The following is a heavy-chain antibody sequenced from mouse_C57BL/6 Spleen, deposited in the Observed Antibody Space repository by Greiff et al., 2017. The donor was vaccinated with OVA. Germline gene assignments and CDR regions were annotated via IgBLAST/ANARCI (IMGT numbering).Heavy chain of an antibody. CDR1: GYAFSSYW. J-gene: IGHJ4*01. CDR3: ARSHYYGSDYYAMDY. Sequence: QVQLKESGAELVKPGASVKISCKASGYAFSSYWMNWVKQRPGKGLEWIGQIYPGDGDTNYNGKFKGKATLTADKSSSTAYMPLSSLTSEDSAVYFCARSHYYGSDYYAMDYWGQGTSVTVSS. D-gene: IGHD1-1*01. V-gene: IGHV1-80*01. CDR2: IYPGDGDT.